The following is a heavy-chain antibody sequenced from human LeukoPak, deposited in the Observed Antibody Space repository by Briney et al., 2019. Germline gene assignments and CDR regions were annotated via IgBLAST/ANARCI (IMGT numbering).Heavy chain of an antibody. CDR1: GYTFTSYD. CDR2: MNPNSGNT. J-gene: IGHJ5*02. CDR3: ARYSSSWYENWFDP. D-gene: IGHD6-13*01. Sequence: ASVKVSCKASGYTFTSYDINWVRQATGQGLEWMGWMNPNSGNTGYAQKFQGRVTMTTDTSTSTAYMELRSLRSDDTAVYYCARYSSSWYENWFDPWGQGTLVTVSS. V-gene: IGHV1-8*01.